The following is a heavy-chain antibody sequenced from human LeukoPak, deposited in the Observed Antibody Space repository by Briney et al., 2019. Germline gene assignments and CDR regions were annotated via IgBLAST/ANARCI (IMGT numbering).Heavy chain of an antibody. CDR1: GFTFSSYW. J-gene: IGHJ6*03. CDR2: IKQDGSEK. CDR3: ARDVPYDFWSGYYRKGYYYYYMDV. V-gene: IGHV3-7*01. D-gene: IGHD3-3*01. Sequence: GGSLRLSCAASGFTFSSYWMSWVRQAPGKGLEWVANIKQDGSEKYYVDSVKGRFTISRDNAKNSLYLQMNSLRAEDTAVYYCARDVPYDFWSGYYRKGYYYYYMDVWGKGTTATVSS.